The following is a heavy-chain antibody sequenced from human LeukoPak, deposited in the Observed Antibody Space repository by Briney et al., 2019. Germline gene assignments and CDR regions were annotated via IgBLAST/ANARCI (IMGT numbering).Heavy chain of an antibody. D-gene: IGHD5-18*01. J-gene: IGHJ4*02. CDR1: GGTFSSYA. CDR3: ATQSGYSYGFDDY. V-gene: IGHV1-69*05. CDR2: IIPIFGTA. Sequence: SVKVSCKASGGTFSSYAISWVRQAPGQGLEWMGRIIPIFGTANYAQKFQGRVTITTNESTSTAYMELSSLRSEDTAVYYCATQSGYSYGFDDYWGQGTLVTVSS.